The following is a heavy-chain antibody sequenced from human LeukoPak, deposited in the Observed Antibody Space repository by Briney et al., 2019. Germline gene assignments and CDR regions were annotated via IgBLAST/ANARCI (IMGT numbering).Heavy chain of an antibody. Sequence: GGSLRLSCAASGFMFSTYAMAWVRQAPGKGLEWISSITASGANTFYADSVKGRFTISRDNSKNTLHLQMNSLRADDTAVYYCAKGISDQKIDCFDPWGQGTLVTVSS. J-gene: IGHJ5*02. CDR1: GFMFSTYA. CDR3: AKGISDQKIDCFDP. V-gene: IGHV3-23*01. CDR2: ITASGANT. D-gene: IGHD2-21*01.